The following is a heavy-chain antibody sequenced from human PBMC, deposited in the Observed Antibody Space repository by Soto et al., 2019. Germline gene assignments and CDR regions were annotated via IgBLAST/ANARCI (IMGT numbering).Heavy chain of an antibody. V-gene: IGHV1-46*01. Sequence: QVQLVQSGAEVKKPGASVKVSCKASGYTFTSYYVHWVRQAPGHGLEWMGIINPGSGSTTYAQKFKGRVTMTRDTSAYTVYMELSSLTSDDTAVYYCARRRCTGGSCYVDYWGQGTLVTVSS. J-gene: IGHJ4*02. D-gene: IGHD2-15*01. CDR1: GYTFTSYY. CDR3: ARRRCTGGSCYVDY. CDR2: INPGSGST.